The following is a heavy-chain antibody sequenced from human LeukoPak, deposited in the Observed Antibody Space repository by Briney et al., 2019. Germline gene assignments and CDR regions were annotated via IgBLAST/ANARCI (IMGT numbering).Heavy chain of an antibody. D-gene: IGHD3-22*01. Sequence: PGGSLRLSCAASGFTFSSYSMNWVRQAPGKGLEWVSSISSSSSYIYYADSVKGRFTISRDNAKNSLYLQMNSLRAEDTAVYYCARDSSSGYLMGYWGQGTLVTVSS. CDR2: ISSSSSYI. CDR1: GFTFSSYS. V-gene: IGHV3-21*01. J-gene: IGHJ4*02. CDR3: ARDSSSGYLMGY.